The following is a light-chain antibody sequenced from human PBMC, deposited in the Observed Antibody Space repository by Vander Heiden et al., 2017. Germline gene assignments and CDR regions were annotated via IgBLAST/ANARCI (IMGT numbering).Light chain of an antibody. CDR3: SSFTSSSTVL. CDR2: EVS. J-gene: IGLJ2*01. V-gene: IGLV2-14*01. CDR1: SSDVGGNKY. Sequence: QSALTQPASVSGSPGQSITISCTGTSSDVGGNKYVSWYQQHPGKAPKLMIYEVSNRPSGVSNRFSGSKSGNTASRTISGLQAEDEADYYCSSFTSSSTVLFGGGTKLTVL.